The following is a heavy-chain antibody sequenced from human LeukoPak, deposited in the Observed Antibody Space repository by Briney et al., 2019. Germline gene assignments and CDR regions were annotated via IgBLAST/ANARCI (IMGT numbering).Heavy chain of an antibody. CDR3: AKRGEVGPRFSSTNTDSYFDY. V-gene: IGHV3-23*01. D-gene: IGHD2-2*01. CDR2: ISGSGGST. J-gene: IGHJ4*02. Sequence: GGSLRLSCAASGFTFSSYAMSWVRQAPGKGLEWVSAISGSGGSTYYADSVKGRFTISRDNSKNTLYLQMNSLRAEDTAVYYCAKRGEVGPRFSSTNTDSYFDYWGQGTLVTVSS. CDR1: GFTFSSYA.